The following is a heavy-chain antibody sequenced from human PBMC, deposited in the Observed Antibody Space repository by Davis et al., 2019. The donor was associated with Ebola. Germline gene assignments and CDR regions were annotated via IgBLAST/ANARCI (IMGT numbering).Heavy chain of an antibody. CDR1: GGSISSYY. V-gene: IGHV4-59*08. CDR3: ARQIATTTAWFDP. J-gene: IGHJ5*02. D-gene: IGHD1-1*01. Sequence: PSETLSLTCTVSGGSISSYYWRWIRQPPGKGLEWIGYIYYSGSTNYNPSLKSRVTMSVDTSKNQFSLKLSSVTAADTAVYYCARQIATTTAWFDPWGQGTLVTVSS. CDR2: IYYSGST.